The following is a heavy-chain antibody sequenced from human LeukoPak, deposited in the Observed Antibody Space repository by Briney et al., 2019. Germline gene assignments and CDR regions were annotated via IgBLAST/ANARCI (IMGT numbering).Heavy chain of an antibody. CDR2: IIPIFGTA. J-gene: IGHJ4*02. CDR3: ARSWQWLVRNPFDY. CDR1: GGTFSSYA. D-gene: IGHD6-19*01. Sequence: ASVKVSCKASGGTFSSYAISWVRQAPGQGLEWVGGIIPIFGTANYAQKFQGRVTITADESTSTAYMELSSLRSEDTAVYYCARSWQWLVRNPFDYWGQGTLVTVSS. V-gene: IGHV1-69*13.